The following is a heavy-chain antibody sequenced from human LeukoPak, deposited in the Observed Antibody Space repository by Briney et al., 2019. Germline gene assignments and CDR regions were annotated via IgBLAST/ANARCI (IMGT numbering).Heavy chain of an antibody. CDR3: ASNYFDY. CDR2: ISYDGSNK. CDR1: GFTFSSYA. V-gene: IGHV3-30-3*01. Sequence: PGRSLRLSCAASGFTFSSYAMHWVRQAPGKGLEWVAVISYDGSNKYYADSVKGRFTISRDNSKNTLYLQMNSLRAEDTAVYYCASNYFDYWGQGTLVTVSS. J-gene: IGHJ4*02.